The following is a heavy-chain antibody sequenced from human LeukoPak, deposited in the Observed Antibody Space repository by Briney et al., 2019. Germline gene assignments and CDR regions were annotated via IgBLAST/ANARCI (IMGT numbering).Heavy chain of an antibody. J-gene: IGHJ2*01. D-gene: IGHD4-17*01. CDR2: IKQDGSAK. CDR1: GFTFSTYW. CDR3: ARAEDYGDFTGVYFDV. Sequence: PGGSLRLSCAASGFTFSTYWMSWVRQAPGRGLEWVANIKQDGSAKYYVDSVEGRFTISGDNAKNSLYLQMNSLRDVDTAVYYCARAEDYGDFTGVYFDVWGRGTLVTVSS. V-gene: IGHV3-7*05.